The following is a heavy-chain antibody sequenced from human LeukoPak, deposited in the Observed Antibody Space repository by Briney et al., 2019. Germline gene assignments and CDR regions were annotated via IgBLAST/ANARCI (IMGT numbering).Heavy chain of an antibody. Sequence: DSVKGRFTISRDNSKNTLYLQMNSLRAEDTAVYYCAKDQELLWFGDPGDWFDPWGQGTLVTVSS. CDR3: AKDQELLWFGDPGDWFDP. V-gene: IGHV3-30*02. J-gene: IGHJ5*02. D-gene: IGHD3-10*01.